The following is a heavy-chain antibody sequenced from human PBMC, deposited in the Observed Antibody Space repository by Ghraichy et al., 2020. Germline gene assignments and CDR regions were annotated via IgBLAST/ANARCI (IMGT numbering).Heavy chain of an antibody. CDR2: IYYSGST. CDR3: ARVHCSGGSCYSYFDY. CDR1: GGSISSGDYY. V-gene: IGHV4-30-4*01. J-gene: IGHJ4*02. D-gene: IGHD2-15*01. Sequence: SETLSLTCTVSGGSISSGDYYWSWIRQPPGKGLEWIGYIYYSGSTYYNPSLKSRVTISVDTSKNQFSLKLSSVTAADTAVYYCARVHCSGGSCYSYFDYWGQGTLVTVSS.